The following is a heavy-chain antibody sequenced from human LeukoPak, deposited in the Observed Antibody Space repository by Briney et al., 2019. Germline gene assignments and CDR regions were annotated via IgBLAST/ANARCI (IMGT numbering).Heavy chain of an antibody. CDR1: GVTVSSNY. CDR2: IYSGGST. D-gene: IGHD3-10*01. CDR3: ARERSYYGSGTYGMDV. V-gene: IGHV3-66*01. J-gene: IGHJ6*02. Sequence: SGGSPRLSCAVSGVTVSSNYMSWVRQPPGKGLGWVSVIYSGGSTYYADSVKARFTISRDKSKNTLYLQMNSLRAEDTAVYYCARERSYYGSGTYGMDVWGQGTTVTVSS.